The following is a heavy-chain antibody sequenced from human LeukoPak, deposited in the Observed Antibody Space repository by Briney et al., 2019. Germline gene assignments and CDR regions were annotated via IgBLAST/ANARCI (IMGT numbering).Heavy chain of an antibody. Sequence: GGSLRLSCAASGLTFSTYGMHWVRQAPGKGLEWVAFIQNDGNDKYYADSVKGRFTISRDNSKNTLDLQMNSLRAEDTAIYYCATYRQVLLPFESWGQGTLVTVSS. CDR3: ATYRQVLLPFES. CDR2: IQNDGNDK. V-gene: IGHV3-30*02. D-gene: IGHD2-8*02. J-gene: IGHJ4*02. CDR1: GLTFSTYG.